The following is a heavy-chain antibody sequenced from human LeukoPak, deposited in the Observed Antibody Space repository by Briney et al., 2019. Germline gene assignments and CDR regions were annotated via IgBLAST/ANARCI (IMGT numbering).Heavy chain of an antibody. D-gene: IGHD2-21*02. CDR2: INPNSGGT. CDR3: ARGTYCGGDCYSLGGNYYFDY. CDR1: GYTFTGYY. J-gene: IGHJ4*02. V-gene: IGHV1-2*02. Sequence: ASVKVSCKASGYTFTGYYMHWVRQAPGQGLEWMGWINPNSGGTNYAQKFQGRVTMTRDTSISTAYMELSRLRSDDTAVYYCARGTYCGGDCYSLGGNYYFDYWGQGTLVTVSS.